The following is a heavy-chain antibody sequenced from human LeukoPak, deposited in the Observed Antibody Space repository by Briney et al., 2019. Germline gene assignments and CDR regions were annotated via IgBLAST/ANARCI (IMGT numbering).Heavy chain of an antibody. CDR3: VVNPKQDFFDY. CDR2: IYGSGRT. V-gene: IGHV4-4*09. CDR1: GISINSHY. D-gene: IGHD1/OR15-1a*01. J-gene: IGHJ4*02. Sequence: SETLSLTCTVSGISINSHYLKWIRQPPGKGLEWIGHIYGSGRTNYNPSLKSRVTMSVDTSKRQFSLNLKSLTAADTAVYYCVVNPKQDFFDYLGQGPLVTV.